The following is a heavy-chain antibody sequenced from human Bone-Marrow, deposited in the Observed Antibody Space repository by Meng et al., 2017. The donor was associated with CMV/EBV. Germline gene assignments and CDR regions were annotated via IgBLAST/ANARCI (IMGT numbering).Heavy chain of an antibody. CDR1: GYTFTSYG. V-gene: IGHV1-18*01. D-gene: IGHD3-10*01. CDR2: ISAYNGNT. CDR3: ARVYYGSGNDNLGA. J-gene: IGHJ5*02. Sequence: ASVKVSCKASGYTFTSYGISWVRQAPGQGLEWMGWISAYNGNTNYAQKLQGRVTMTTDESTSTAYMELSSLRSEDTAVYYCARVYYGSGNDNLGAWGQGTLVTVSS.